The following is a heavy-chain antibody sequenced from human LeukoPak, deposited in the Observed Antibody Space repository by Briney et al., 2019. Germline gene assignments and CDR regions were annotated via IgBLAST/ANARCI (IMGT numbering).Heavy chain of an antibody. CDR1: GFTFSSYW. D-gene: IGHD1-26*01. CDR3: AKDRGSCFDY. Sequence: TGGSLRLSCAASGFTFSSYWMHWVRQAPGKGLEWVAFIRYDGSNKYYADSVKGRSTISRDNSKNTLYLQMNSLRAEDTAVYYCAKDRGSCFDYWGQGTLVTVSS. V-gene: IGHV3-30*02. CDR2: IRYDGSNK. J-gene: IGHJ4*02.